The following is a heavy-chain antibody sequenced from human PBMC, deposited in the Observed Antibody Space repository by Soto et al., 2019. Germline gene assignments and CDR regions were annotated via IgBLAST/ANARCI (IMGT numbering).Heavy chain of an antibody. Sequence: VQLVQSGTEVKKPGESLKISCKGSGYFFAGYWIAWVRQMPGKGLEWMGIIYPDNSNTKYSRSFQGQVTISADKSSSTAYLQRSSLKASHTAIYYCARQGAAVPTVPLIWFDPWGQGTLVTVSS. CDR1: GYFFAGYW. D-gene: IGHD6-13*01. V-gene: IGHV5-51*01. CDR2: IYPDNSNT. J-gene: IGHJ5*02. CDR3: ARQGAAVPTVPLIWFDP.